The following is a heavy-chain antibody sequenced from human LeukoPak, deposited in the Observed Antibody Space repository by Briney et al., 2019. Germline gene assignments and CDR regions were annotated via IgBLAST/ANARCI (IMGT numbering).Heavy chain of an antibody. Sequence: APVKVSCKASGGTFSSYAISWVRQAPGQGLEWMGWINTNTGNPTYAQGFTGRFVFSLDTSVSTAYLQISSLKAEDTAVYYCARAPIWSYLLDAFDIWGQGTMVTVSS. CDR1: GGTFSSYA. CDR3: ARAPIWSYLLDAFDI. D-gene: IGHD2-21*01. CDR2: INTNTGNP. V-gene: IGHV7-4-1*02. J-gene: IGHJ3*02.